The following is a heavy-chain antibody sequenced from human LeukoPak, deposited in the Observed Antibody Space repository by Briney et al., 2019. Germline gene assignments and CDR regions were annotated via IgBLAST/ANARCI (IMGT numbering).Heavy chain of an antibody. CDR3: AKDYYGSGSFYAYYYGMDV. Sequence: GGSLRLSCAASGFTFSSYGMHWVRQAPGKGLEWVAVISYDGSNKYYADSVKGRFTISRDNSKNTLYLQMNGLRAEDTAVYYCAKDYYGSGSFYAYYYGMDVWGQGTTVTVSS. J-gene: IGHJ6*02. CDR2: ISYDGSNK. D-gene: IGHD3-10*01. V-gene: IGHV3-30*18. CDR1: GFTFSSYG.